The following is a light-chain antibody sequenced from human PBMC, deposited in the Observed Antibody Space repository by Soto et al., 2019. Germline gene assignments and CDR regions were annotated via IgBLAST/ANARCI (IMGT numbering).Light chain of an antibody. CDR1: RSNIGSNN. V-gene: IGLV1-44*01. Sequence: QSLLTHPPSSSGTPGQRVTISCSGSRSNIGSNNVYWYQQLPGTAPKLLIYSNDKRPSGVPDRFSGSKSGTSASLAITGLQSEDEADYYRAAWDDSLNGVYVFGPGTKVTVL. CDR2: SND. J-gene: IGLJ1*01. CDR3: AAWDDSLNGVYV.